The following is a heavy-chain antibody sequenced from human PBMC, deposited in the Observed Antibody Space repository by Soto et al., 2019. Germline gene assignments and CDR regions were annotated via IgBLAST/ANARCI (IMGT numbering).Heavy chain of an antibody. J-gene: IGHJ4*02. CDR2: IYSGGST. D-gene: IGHD3-22*01. V-gene: IGHV3-66*01. CDR1: GFTVSYNY. Sequence: PGGSLRLSCAASGFTVSYNYMSWVRQAPGKGLEWVSLIYSGGSTHYADSVKGRFTISRDNSKNTLYLQMNSLRAEDTAVYYCARAGHYYDSSGYPLPLFDYWGQGTLVTVSS. CDR3: ARAGHYYDSSGYPLPLFDY.